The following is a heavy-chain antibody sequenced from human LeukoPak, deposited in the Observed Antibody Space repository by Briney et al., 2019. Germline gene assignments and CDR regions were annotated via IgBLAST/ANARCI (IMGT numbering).Heavy chain of an antibody. Sequence: SETLSLTCTVSGGSISSYYWSWIRQPPGKGLEWIGYIYYSGSTNYNPSLKSRVTISVDTSKNQFSLKLSSVTAADTAVYYCARLTYYDFWSGPPEDYWGQGTLVTVSS. CDR1: GGSISSYY. D-gene: IGHD3-3*01. CDR3: ARLTYYDFWSGPPEDY. J-gene: IGHJ4*02. V-gene: IGHV4-59*08. CDR2: IYYSGST.